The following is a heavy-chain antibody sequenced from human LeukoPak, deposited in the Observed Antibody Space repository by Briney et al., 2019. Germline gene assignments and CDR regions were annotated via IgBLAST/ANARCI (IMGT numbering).Heavy chain of an antibody. CDR1: GFTFSNYA. D-gene: IGHD2-15*01. V-gene: IGHV3-30-3*01. CDR2: TSYDGSKK. J-gene: IGHJ3*01. Sequence: GKSLRLSCAASGFTFSNYAMHWVRQAPGKGLEWVAFTSYDGSKKYYADSVKGRFTISRDNSKNTLYLQMNSLRTEDTAVYYCVRYCNGGSCYRAAFDVWGPGTTVTVSS. CDR3: VRYCNGGSCYRAAFDV.